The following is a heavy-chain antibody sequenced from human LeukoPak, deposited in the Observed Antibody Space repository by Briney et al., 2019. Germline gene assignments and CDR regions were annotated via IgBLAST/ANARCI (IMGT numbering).Heavy chain of an antibody. CDR1: GYTFSYFG. J-gene: IGHJ4*02. Sequence: ASVKVSCKASGYTFSYFGINWARQAPGRGLEWMGWISGYNGNTNYAQKSEGRLTLTTDTATSTVYMELRNLRSDDTAVYFCARGLDAAAGLANFDYWGQGTLITVSS. V-gene: IGHV1-18*01. CDR2: ISGYNGNT. CDR3: ARGLDAAAGLANFDY. D-gene: IGHD6-25*01.